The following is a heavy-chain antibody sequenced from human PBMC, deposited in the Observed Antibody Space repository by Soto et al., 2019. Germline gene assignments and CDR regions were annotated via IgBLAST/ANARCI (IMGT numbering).Heavy chain of an antibody. CDR3: ARDARGSSSSPPYYYYYYMDV. J-gene: IGHJ6*03. Sequence: SETLSLTCTVSGGSISSYYWSWIRQPPGKGLEWIGYIYYSGSTNYNPSLKSRVTISVDTSKNQFSLKLSSVTAADTAVYYCARDARGSSSSPPYYYYYYMDVWGKGTTVTVSS. CDR2: IYYSGST. CDR1: GGSISSYY. D-gene: IGHD6-6*01. V-gene: IGHV4-59*01.